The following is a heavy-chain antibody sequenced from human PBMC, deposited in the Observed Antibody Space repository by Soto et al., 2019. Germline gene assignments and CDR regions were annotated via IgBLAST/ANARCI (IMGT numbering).Heavy chain of an antibody. CDR3: ANDCGFDF. CDR2: ISIRGDYR. Sequence: EGQLLQSGGGLVQPGESLRLSCAASGFTFSSSGMSWVRQAPGKGLECVSSISIRGDYRYYADSVKGRFTISRDNSKNTLYLQMSSRTAEDTALYYCANDCGFDFWGQGTMVAVSS. CDR1: GFTFSSSG. V-gene: IGHV3-23*01. J-gene: IGHJ3*01. D-gene: IGHD2-21*01.